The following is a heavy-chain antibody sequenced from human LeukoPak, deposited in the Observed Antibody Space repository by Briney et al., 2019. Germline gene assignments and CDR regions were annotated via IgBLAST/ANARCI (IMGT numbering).Heavy chain of an antibody. CDR1: GGSISSGSYY. Sequence: PSQTLSLTCTVSGGSISSGSYYWSWIRQPAGKGLEWIGLIYTSGSTNYNPSLKSRVTISVDTSKNQFSLKLSSVTAADTAVYYCASMDPGSYYDHDYWGQGTLVTVSS. D-gene: IGHD1-26*01. CDR2: IYTSGST. CDR3: ASMDPGSYYDHDY. J-gene: IGHJ4*02. V-gene: IGHV4-61*02.